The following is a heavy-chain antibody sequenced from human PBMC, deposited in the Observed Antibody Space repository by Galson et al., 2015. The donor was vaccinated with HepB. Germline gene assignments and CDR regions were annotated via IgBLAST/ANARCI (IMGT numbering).Heavy chain of an antibody. CDR2: IYPGDSDT. CDR3: ARHSTGGKYSGSSDVFDI. V-gene: IGHV5-51*01. Sequence: QSGAEVKKPGESLKISCEASGDSFTNYWIGWVRQMPGKGLEWMGIIYPGDSDTRYSPSFQHQVTISADRSISTAYLQWSSLKASDTAMYYCARHSTGGKYSGSSDVFDIWGRGTMVTVSS. J-gene: IGHJ3*02. D-gene: IGHD1-26*01. CDR1: GDSFTNYW.